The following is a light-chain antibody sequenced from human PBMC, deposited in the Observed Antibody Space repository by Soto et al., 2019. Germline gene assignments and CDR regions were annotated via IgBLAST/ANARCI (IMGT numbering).Light chain of an antibody. Sequence: DIQMTQSPSTLSASIGDRVTITCRASQSISSWLAWYQQKPGKAPKLLIYDASSLESGVPSRFSGSGSGTKFTLTISSLQPDDFATYYCQQYNSYEGTFGQGTKVEIK. CDR3: QQYNSYEGT. V-gene: IGKV1-5*01. CDR1: QSISSW. J-gene: IGKJ1*01. CDR2: DAS.